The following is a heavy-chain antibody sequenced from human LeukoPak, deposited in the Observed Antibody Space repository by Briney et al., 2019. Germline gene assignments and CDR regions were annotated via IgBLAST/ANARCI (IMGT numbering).Heavy chain of an antibody. D-gene: IGHD6-6*01. V-gene: IGHV3-7*01. CDR1: GFTFSSYW. CDR2: IKQDGSEK. J-gene: IGHJ5*02. Sequence: GGSLRLSCAASGFTFSSYWMSWVRQAPGKGLEWVANIKQDGSEKYYVDSVKGRFTISRDNAKNSLYLQMNSLRAEDTAVYYCASVHSIAATWFDPWGQGTLVTVSS. CDR3: ASVHSIAATWFDP.